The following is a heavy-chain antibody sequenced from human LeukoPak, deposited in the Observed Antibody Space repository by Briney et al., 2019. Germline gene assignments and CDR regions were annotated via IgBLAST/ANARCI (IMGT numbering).Heavy chain of an antibody. J-gene: IGHJ4*02. CDR3: AKVPPNYYDSSGDY. V-gene: IGHV3-23*01. Sequence: GGSLSLSCAASGFTFSSYAMSWVRQAPGKGLEWVSAISGSGGSTYYADSVKGRFTISRDNSKNTLYLQMNSLRAEDTAVYYCAKVPPNYYDSSGDYWGQGTLVTVSS. CDR2: ISGSGGST. CDR1: GFTFSSYA. D-gene: IGHD3-22*01.